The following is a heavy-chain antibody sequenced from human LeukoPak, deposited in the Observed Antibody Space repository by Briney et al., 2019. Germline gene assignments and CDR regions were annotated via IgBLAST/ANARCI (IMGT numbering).Heavy chain of an antibody. CDR3: ARDLSSGWAYDY. Sequence: GGSLRLSCAASGFTFSSYGMHWVRQAPGKGLEWVAVIWYDGSNKYYADSVKGRFTISRDNSKNTLYLQMNSLRAEDTAVYYCARDLSSGWAYDYWGQGTLVTVSS. V-gene: IGHV3-33*01. CDR1: GFTFSSYG. CDR2: IWYDGSNK. D-gene: IGHD6-19*01. J-gene: IGHJ4*02.